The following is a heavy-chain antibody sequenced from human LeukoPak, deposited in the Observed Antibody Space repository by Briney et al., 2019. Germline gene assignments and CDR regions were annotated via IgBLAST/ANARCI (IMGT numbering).Heavy chain of an antibody. J-gene: IGHJ3*02. V-gene: IGHV3-13*01. CDR2: IGTAGDT. D-gene: IGHD6-13*01. Sequence: GGSLRLSCATSGFTFSSFDLHWVRQATGEGLEWVSAIGTAGDTYYPDSVKGRFTISRDNAKNSFYLQMDNLRPGDTAVYYCSRGGAPAGYAYDIWGHGTVVTVSS. CDR3: SRGGAPAGYAYDI. CDR1: GFTFSSFD.